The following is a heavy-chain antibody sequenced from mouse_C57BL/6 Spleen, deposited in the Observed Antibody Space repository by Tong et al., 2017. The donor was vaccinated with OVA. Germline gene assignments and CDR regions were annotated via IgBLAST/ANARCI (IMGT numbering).Heavy chain of an antibody. CDR2: INPNNGGT. J-gene: IGHJ3*01. CDR3: ARPLFAY. Sequence: EVQLQESGTVLARPGASVKMSCKASGYTFTDYNMHWVKQSHGKSLEWIGYINPNNGGTSYNQKFKGKATLTADKSSSTAYMQLSSLTSEDSAVYFCARPLFAYWGQGTLVTVSA. V-gene: IGHV1-22*01. CDR1: GYTFTDYN.